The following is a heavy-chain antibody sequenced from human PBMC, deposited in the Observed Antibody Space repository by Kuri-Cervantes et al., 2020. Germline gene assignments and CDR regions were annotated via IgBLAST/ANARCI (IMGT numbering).Heavy chain of an antibody. CDR2: IGTAGDT. D-gene: IGHD3-10*01. Sequence: GGSLRLSCAASGFTFSSYDMHWVRQATGKGLEWVSAIGTAGDTYYPDSVKGRFTISRDNAKNSLYPQMNSLRDEDTDVYYCAREGTSVRGVITYYFDYWGQGTLVTVSS. CDR3: AREGTSVRGVITYYFDY. CDR1: GFTFSSYD. V-gene: IGHV3-13*01. J-gene: IGHJ4*02.